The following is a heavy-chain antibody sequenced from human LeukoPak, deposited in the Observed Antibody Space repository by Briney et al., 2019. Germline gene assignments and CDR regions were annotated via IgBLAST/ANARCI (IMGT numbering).Heavy chain of an antibody. V-gene: IGHV4-31*03. J-gene: IGHJ6*02. D-gene: IGHD3-9*01. CDR2: IYYSGST. CDR3: ARGYDILTGYYPPYYYYGMDV. Sequence: PSQTLSLTCTVSGGSISSGGYYWSWIRQHPGKGLEWIGYIYYSGSTYYNPSLKSRVTISVDTSKNQFSLKLSSVTAADTAVYYCARGYDILTGYYPPYYYYGMDVWGQGTTVTVSS. CDR1: GGSISSGGYY.